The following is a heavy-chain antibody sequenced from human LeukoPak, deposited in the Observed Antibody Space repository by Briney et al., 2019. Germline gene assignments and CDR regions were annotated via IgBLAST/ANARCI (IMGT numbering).Heavy chain of an antibody. CDR3: VRDPGPIRSSSWYGPNSDYYYGMDV. CDR1: GYTFTSYG. Sequence: GASVKVSCKASGYTFTSYGISWVRQAPGQGLEWMGWISAYNGNTNYAQKLQGRVTMTTDTSTSTAYMELRSLRSDDTAVYYCVRDPGPIRSSSWYGPNSDYYYGMDVWGQGATVTVSS. V-gene: IGHV1-18*01. CDR2: ISAYNGNT. J-gene: IGHJ6*02. D-gene: IGHD6-13*01.